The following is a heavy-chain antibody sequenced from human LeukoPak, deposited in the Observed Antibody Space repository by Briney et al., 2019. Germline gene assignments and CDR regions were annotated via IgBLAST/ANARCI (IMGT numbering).Heavy chain of an antibody. D-gene: IGHD4-17*01. CDR3: ASTYGDYGSPYDY. Sequence: AAVKVSCKASGGTFSSYAISGVRQPPGQGLEWMGIINPSGGSTSYAQKFQGRVTMTRDTSTSTVYMELSSLRSEDTAVYYCASTYGDYGSPYDYWGQGTLVTVSS. CDR1: GGTFSSYA. CDR2: INPSGGST. V-gene: IGHV1-46*01. J-gene: IGHJ4*02.